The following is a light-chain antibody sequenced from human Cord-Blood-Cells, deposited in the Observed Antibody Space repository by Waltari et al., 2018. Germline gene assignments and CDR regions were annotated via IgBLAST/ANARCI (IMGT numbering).Light chain of an antibody. CDR1: SPTLGNNY. Sequence: QSVSTTPPPVYAAPGKQVPIPCSGTSPTLGNNYVSWYQQLPGTAPKLLIYDKNKRPSGIPDRFSGAKSGTSATLGITGLQTGDEADYYGGTWDSSLSAYVFGTGTKVTVL. CDR3: GTWDSSLSAYV. CDR2: DKN. V-gene: IGLV1-51*01. J-gene: IGLJ1*01.